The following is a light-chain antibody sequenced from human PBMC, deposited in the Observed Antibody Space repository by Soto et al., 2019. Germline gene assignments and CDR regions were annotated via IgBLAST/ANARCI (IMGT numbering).Light chain of an antibody. V-gene: IGKV3D-15*01. CDR3: QQFYNCPPST. J-gene: IGKJ5*01. CDR2: GAS. CDR1: QSVSSN. Sequence: EIVMTQSPATLSVSPGERATLSCRASQSVSSNLAWYQQKPGQAPRLLIYGASTRATGIPARFSGSGSGTDFTLTIRSLQSEDFAVYYCQQFYNCPPSTFGQGTRLEIK.